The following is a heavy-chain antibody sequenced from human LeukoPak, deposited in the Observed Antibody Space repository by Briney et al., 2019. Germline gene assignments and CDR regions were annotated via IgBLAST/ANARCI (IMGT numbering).Heavy chain of an antibody. V-gene: IGHV3-11*06. CDR1: GFTFSDYY. CDR3: ARAPGSSSSAGYYFDY. D-gene: IGHD6-6*01. J-gene: IGHJ4*02. CDR2: ISSSSSYI. Sequence: KPGGSLRLSCAASGFTFSDYYMSWIRQAPGKGLEWVSSISSSSSYIYYADSVKGRFTISRDNAKNSLYLQMNSLRAEDTAVYYCARAPGSSSSAGYYFDYWGQGTLVTVSS.